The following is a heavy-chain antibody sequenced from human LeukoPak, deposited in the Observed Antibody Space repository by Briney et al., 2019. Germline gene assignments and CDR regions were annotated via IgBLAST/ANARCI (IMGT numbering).Heavy chain of an antibody. D-gene: IGHD5-18*01. CDR2: ISGSGGST. V-gene: IGHV3-23*01. CDR1: GFTFSSYA. Sequence: PGGSLRLSCAASGFTFSSYAMSWVRQAPGKGLEWVSAISGSGGSTYYADSVKGRFTISRDNSKNTLYLQMNSLRAEDTAVYYCARFNTEPRRFDYWGQGTLVTVSS. J-gene: IGHJ4*02. CDR3: ARFNTEPRRFDY.